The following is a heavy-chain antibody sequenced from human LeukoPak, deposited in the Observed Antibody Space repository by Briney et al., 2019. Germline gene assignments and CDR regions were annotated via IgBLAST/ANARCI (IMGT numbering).Heavy chain of an antibody. CDR1: GFTFSNNA. J-gene: IGHJ4*02. CDR3: AKDYSGYSYGTYFDY. V-gene: IGHV3-23*01. Sequence: GGSLRLSCAASGFTFSNNAMNWVRQAPGKGLEWVSVISGSGGSTHYADSVKGRFTISRDNSKNTLYLQMKSLRAEDTAVYYCAKDYSGYSYGTYFDYWGQGTLVTVSS. D-gene: IGHD5-18*01. CDR2: ISGSGGST.